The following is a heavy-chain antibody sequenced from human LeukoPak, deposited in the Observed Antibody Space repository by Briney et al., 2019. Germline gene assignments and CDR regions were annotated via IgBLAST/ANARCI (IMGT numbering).Heavy chain of an antibody. V-gene: IGHV3-48*03. Sequence: GGSLSLSCAASGFTFSSYEMNWVRQAPGKGLEWVSYISSSGSTIYYADSVKGRFTISRDNAKNSLYLQMNSLRAEDTAVYYCARDGVHYDFWSGYYTAAFDIWGQGTMVTVSS. CDR3: ARDGVHYDFWSGYYTAAFDI. D-gene: IGHD3-3*01. CDR2: ISSSGSTI. J-gene: IGHJ3*02. CDR1: GFTFSSYE.